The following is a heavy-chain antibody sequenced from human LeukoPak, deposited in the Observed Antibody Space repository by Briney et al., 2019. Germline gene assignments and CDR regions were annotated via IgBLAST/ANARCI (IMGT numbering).Heavy chain of an antibody. CDR1: GFTSSDHY. V-gene: IGHV3-72*01. CDR3: ARDSLDYGDYVHDAFDI. D-gene: IGHD4-17*01. CDR2: IRNKAKSYTT. Sequence: PGGSLRLSCAASGFTSSDHYMDWVRQAPGKGLEWVGRIRNKAKSYTTEFAASAKGRFTISRDDSKNSLYLQMNSLKTEDTAVYYCARDSLDYGDYVHDAFDIWGQGTMVTVSS. J-gene: IGHJ3*02.